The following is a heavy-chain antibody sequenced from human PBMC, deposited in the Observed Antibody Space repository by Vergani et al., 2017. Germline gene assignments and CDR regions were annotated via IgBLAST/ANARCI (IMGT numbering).Heavy chain of an antibody. CDR2: ITPFNGNT. CDR3: ALAESSTSCINSVCITPETGSWFDP. D-gene: IGHD2-2*01. Sequence: QMQLVQSGAEVKKTGFSVKVSCKASGYTFTYRYLHWVRQAPGQALEWMGWITPFNGNTNYAQKFQDRVTITRDRSMSTAYMELSSLRSEDTAMYYCALAESSTSCINSVCITPETGSWFDPWGQGTLVTVSS. J-gene: IGHJ5*02. CDR1: GYTFTYRY. V-gene: IGHV1-45*02.